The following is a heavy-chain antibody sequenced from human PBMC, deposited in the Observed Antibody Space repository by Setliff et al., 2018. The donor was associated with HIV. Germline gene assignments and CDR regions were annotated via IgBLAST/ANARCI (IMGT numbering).Heavy chain of an antibody. D-gene: IGHD3-16*02. CDR1: GGSMSSYY. Sequence: PSETLSLTCTVSGGSMSSYYWSWIRQPPGKGLEWIGEINHSGSTNYNPSLKSRVTISVDTSKNQFSLKLSSVTAADTAVYYCASLITFGGVIANYYFDCWGQGTLVTVSS. J-gene: IGHJ4*02. V-gene: IGHV4-34*01. CDR3: ASLITFGGVIANYYFDC. CDR2: INHSGST.